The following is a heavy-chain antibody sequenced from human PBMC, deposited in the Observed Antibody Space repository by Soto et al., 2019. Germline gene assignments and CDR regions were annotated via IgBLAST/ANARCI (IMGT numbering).Heavy chain of an antibody. J-gene: IGHJ4*02. V-gene: IGHV1-69*02. CDR1: GGSFSSYT. D-gene: IGHD6-19*01. Sequence: GASVKVSCEACGGSFSSYTISWVRQAPGQGLEWMGRIIPFLGIANYAQKFQGRVTITADKPTSTAYMELSSLRSEDTAVYYCARGGSGDLDYWGQGTLVTVSS. CDR3: ARGGSGDLDY. CDR2: IIPFLGIA.